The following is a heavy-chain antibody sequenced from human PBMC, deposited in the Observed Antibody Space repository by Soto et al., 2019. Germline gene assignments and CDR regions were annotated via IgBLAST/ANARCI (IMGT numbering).Heavy chain of an antibody. V-gene: IGHV5-51*01. J-gene: IGHJ6*02. CDR2: LYPGASDT. D-gene: IGHD3-10*01. CDR3: ARTSLRQYYYGMDV. CDR1: GSSVANYW. Sequence: GQYLKISCEGSGSSVANYWIACVRKMPGKGLEWVGLLYPGASDTRYSPSFRGQVTISADKSISHVYLQWSSLKASDTAMYYCARTSLRQYYYGMDVWGQGTTVTVSS.